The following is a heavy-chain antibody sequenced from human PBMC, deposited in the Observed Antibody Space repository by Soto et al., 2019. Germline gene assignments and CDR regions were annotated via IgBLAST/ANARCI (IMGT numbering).Heavy chain of an antibody. CDR2: INPSEGTV. Sequence: ASVKVSCKASGYTFTSYYMHWVRQAPGQGLEWMGIINPSEGTVSYAQKFQGRVTMTSDTSTSIVYMDLSSLRSEDTAVYYCARGFKYHILTGTYYGMDVWGQGTTVTVSS. J-gene: IGHJ6*02. CDR3: ARGFKYHILTGTYYGMDV. CDR1: GYTFTSYY. D-gene: IGHD3-9*01. V-gene: IGHV1-46*03.